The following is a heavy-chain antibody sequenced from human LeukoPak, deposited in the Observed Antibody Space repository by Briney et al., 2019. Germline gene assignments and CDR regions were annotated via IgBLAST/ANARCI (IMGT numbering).Heavy chain of an antibody. J-gene: IGHJ4*02. CDR3: ASGSRYFDWLPR. D-gene: IGHD3-9*01. V-gene: IGHV3-30-3*01. CDR1: GFTFSSYA. Sequence: QPGRSLRLSCAASGFTFSSYAMHWVRQAPGKGLEWVAVISYDGSNKYYADSVKGRFTISRDNSKNTLYLQMNSLRAEDTAVYYCASGSRYFDWLPRWGQGTLVTVSS. CDR2: ISYDGSNK.